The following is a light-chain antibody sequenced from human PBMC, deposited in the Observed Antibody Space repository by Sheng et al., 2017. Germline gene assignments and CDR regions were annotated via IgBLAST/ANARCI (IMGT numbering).Light chain of an antibody. V-gene: IGLV2-8*01. CDR1: SSDIGGYNY. J-gene: IGLJ2*01. CDR2: EVT. CDR3: SAYAGNKNL. Sequence: QSALTQPPSASGSPGQSVTISCTGTSSDIGGYNYVSWYQQLPAKAPKLIIYEVTKWPSGVPDRFSGSKSGNTASLTVSGLQAEDEADYYCSAYAGNKNLFGGGTKLTVL.